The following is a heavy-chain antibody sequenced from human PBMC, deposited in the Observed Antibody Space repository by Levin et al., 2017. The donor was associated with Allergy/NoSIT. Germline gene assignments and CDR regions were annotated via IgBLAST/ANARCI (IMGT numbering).Heavy chain of an antibody. Sequence: GESLKISCAASGFTFSSYSMNWVRQAPGKGLEWVSYISSSSSTIYYADSVKGRFTISRDNAKNSLYLQMNSLRAEDTAVYYCARDVWDYCGGDCQAFDYWGQGTLVTVSS. D-gene: IGHD2-21*02. CDR2: ISSSSSTI. V-gene: IGHV3-48*01. J-gene: IGHJ4*02. CDR3: ARDVWDYCGGDCQAFDY. CDR1: GFTFSSYS.